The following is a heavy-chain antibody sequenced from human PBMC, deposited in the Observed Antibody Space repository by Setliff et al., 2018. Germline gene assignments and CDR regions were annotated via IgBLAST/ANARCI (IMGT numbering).Heavy chain of an antibody. Sequence: PSETLSLTCAVYGGSFSGYYWSWIRQPPGKGLEWIGEINHSGSTNYNPSLKSRVTMSVDTSKNQFSLKLSSVTAADTAVYYCARVPNFWSGYLDYWGQGTLVTVS. V-gene: IGHV4-34*01. CDR2: INHSGST. CDR3: ARVPNFWSGYLDY. D-gene: IGHD3-3*01. CDR1: GGSFSGYY. J-gene: IGHJ4*02.